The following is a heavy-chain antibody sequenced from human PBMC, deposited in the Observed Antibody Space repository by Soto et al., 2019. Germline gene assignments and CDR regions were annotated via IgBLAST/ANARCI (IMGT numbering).Heavy chain of an antibody. D-gene: IGHD3-16*01. CDR2: INAYNGNT. CDR1: GYRFTSYG. CDR3: AMVDVYVTPSPQDV. J-gene: IGHJ6*02. Sequence: QVQLVQSGAEVKNPGASVKVSCKASGYRFTSYGIGWVRQAPGQGLEWMGWINAYNGNTNYAQNLQGRVTLTTDTSTSTADMEVRSLRSNDTAVYYCAMVDVYVTPSPQDVWGQGTTVTVSS. V-gene: IGHV1-18*01.